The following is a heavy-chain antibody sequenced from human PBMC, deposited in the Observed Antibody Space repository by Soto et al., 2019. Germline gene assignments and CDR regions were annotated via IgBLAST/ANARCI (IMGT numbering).Heavy chain of an antibody. CDR2: IYYSGTT. CDR1: GYSISSSNW. V-gene: IGHV4-28*03. D-gene: IGHD1-26*01. J-gene: IGHJ6*02. Sequence: SETLSLTCAVSGYSISSSNWWGWIRQPPGKGLEWIGYIYYSGTTYYNPSLKSRVTMSVDTSKNQFSLKLTSVTAVDTAVYYCARGTKSRWDLYGMDVWGQGTTVTVSS. CDR3: ARGTKSRWDLYGMDV.